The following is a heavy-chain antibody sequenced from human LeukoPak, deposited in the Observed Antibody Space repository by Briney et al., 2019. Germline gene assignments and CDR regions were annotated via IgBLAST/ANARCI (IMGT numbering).Heavy chain of an antibody. J-gene: IGHJ3*02. CDR3: ARGIVDSFTMVRGVMPLLYAFDI. CDR2: IIPIFGTA. Sequence: ASVKVSCMPSLGTFISYAISWVRQAPRQGLEWMGGIIPIFGTAKYAQKSQGRVTTTTEESPRTAYMELSSLRSEDTAVYYCARGIVDSFTMVRGVMPLLYAFDIWGQGTMVTVSS. CDR1: LGTFISYA. D-gene: IGHD3-10*01. V-gene: IGHV1-69*05.